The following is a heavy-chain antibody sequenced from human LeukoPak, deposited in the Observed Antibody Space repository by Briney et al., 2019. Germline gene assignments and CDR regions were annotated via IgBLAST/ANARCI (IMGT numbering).Heavy chain of an antibody. V-gene: IGHV3-30*18. J-gene: IGHJ6*02. CDR3: AKVLTYGYYAMDV. CDR2: ISYDERNK. CDR1: GFTFSNFD. Sequence: GGSLRLSCAASGFTFSNFDMHWVRQAPGKGLEWVALISYDERNKYYADSVKGRFTIARDNSKNTLYLEMNSLRAEDTAMYFCAKVLTYGYYAMDVWGQGSTVTVSS. D-gene: IGHD4/OR15-4a*01.